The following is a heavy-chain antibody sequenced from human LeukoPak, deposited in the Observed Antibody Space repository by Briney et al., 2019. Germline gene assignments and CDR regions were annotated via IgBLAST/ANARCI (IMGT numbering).Heavy chain of an antibody. Sequence: GGSLRLSCAASGLTLSSYWMHWVRQAPGKGLVWVSRINSDGSSTRYADSVKGRFTISRDNAKNTLYLQMNSLRAEDTAVYYCAELTSMVEQYWGQGTLVSVSS. CDR2: INSDGSST. CDR3: AELTSMVEQY. D-gene: IGHD3-10*01. V-gene: IGHV3-74*01. CDR1: GLTLSSYW. J-gene: IGHJ4*02.